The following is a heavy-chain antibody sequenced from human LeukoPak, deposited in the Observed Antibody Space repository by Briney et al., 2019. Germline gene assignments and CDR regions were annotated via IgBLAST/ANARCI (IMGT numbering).Heavy chain of an antibody. CDR1: GFTFSSYG. V-gene: IGHV3-30*02. CDR2: IRYDGSNK. Sequence: PGGSLRLSCAASGFTFSSYGMHWVRQAPGKGLEWVAFIRYDGSNKYYADSVEGRFTISRDNSKNTLYLQMNSLRAEDTAVYYCAKGSIVATISYFDCWGQGTLVTVSS. D-gene: IGHD5-12*01. J-gene: IGHJ4*02. CDR3: AKGSIVATISYFDC.